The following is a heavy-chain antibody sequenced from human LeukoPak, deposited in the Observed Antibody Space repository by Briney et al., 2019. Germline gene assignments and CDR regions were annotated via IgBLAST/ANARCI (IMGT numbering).Heavy chain of an antibody. Sequence: GGSLRLSYAASGFTFSSYAMSWVRQAPGKGLEWVSTITGSGDSTYYADSVKGRFTISRDNSKNTLYLQMNSLRAEDTAVYYCAKGASSSRQYYMDVWGKGTTVTVSS. V-gene: IGHV3-23*01. CDR3: AKGASSSRQYYMDV. D-gene: IGHD6-6*01. CDR1: GFTFSSYA. CDR2: ITGSGDST. J-gene: IGHJ6*03.